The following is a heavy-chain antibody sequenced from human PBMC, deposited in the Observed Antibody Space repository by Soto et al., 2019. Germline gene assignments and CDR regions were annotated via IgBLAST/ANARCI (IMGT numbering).Heavy chain of an antibody. CDR1: GFTFSSYA. CDR2: ISGSGGST. Sequence: EVQLLESGGGLVQPGGSLRLSCAASGFTFSSYAMSWVRQAPGKGLEWVSAISGSGGSTYYADSVKGRFTISRDNSKNTLYLQMNSLRAEDTAVYYCAKAATKHDFWSGYYLHYYYYYYMDVWGKGTTVTVSS. V-gene: IGHV3-23*01. J-gene: IGHJ6*03. D-gene: IGHD3-3*01. CDR3: AKAATKHDFWSGYYLHYYYYYYMDV.